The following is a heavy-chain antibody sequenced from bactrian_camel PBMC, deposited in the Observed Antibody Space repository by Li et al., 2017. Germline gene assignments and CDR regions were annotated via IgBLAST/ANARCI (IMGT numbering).Heavy chain of an antibody. CDR2: IDRDGIT. D-gene: IGHD6*01. J-gene: IGHJ4*01. CDR3: AAAGAYGSGGIYGVYNH. V-gene: IGHV3S53*01. Sequence: VQLVESGGGSVQSGESLRLSCAASGDTYNMLCMCWFRQAPGKEREGVAAIDRDGITNYAGSVKGRFTISQDNAKNTLYLQMNSLKPEDTAVYYCAAAGAYGSGGIYGVYNHWGQGTQVTVS. CDR1: GDTYNMLC.